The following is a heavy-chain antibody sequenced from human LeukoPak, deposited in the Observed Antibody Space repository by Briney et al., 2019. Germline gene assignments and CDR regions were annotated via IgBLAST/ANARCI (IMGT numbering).Heavy chain of an antibody. CDR3: ARDPGGYDLYFDY. V-gene: IGHV1-3*01. CDR1: VYTFTSYA. J-gene: IGHJ4*02. Sequence: ASVKVSCKASVYTFTSYAMHWVRQSPGQRLEWMGWINAGNGNTKYSQKFQGRVTITRDTSATTAYMELRSLRSEDTAVYYCARDPGGYDLYFDYWGQGTLVTVSS. D-gene: IGHD5-12*01. CDR2: INAGNGNT.